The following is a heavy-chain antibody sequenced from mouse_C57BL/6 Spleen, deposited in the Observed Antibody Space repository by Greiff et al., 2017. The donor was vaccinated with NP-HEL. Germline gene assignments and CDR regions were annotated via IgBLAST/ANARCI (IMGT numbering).Heavy chain of an antibody. J-gene: IGHJ4*01. CDR2: ISSGSSTI. Sequence: EVMLVESGGGLVKPGGSLKLSCAASGFTFSDYGMHWVRQAPEKGLEWVAYISSGSSTIYYVDTVKGRFTISRDNAKNTLFLQMTSLRSEDTAMYYCARGDGYLYYAMDYWGQGTSVTVSS. CDR3: ARGDGYLYYAMDY. V-gene: IGHV5-17*01. CDR1: GFTFSDYG. D-gene: IGHD2-3*01.